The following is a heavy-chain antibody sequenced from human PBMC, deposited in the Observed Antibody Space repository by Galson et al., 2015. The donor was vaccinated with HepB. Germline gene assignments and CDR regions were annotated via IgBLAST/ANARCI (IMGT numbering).Heavy chain of an antibody. D-gene: IGHD2-8*01. Sequence: CAISGDSVSSDTAAWNWIRQSPSRGLEWLGRTFYRSKWYSEYAVSVKSRITISPDTPKNQLSLQLSSVTPEDTAVYYCARVSKGFGYCTTTTCNAFNSWGQGTLVTVSS. CDR2: TFYRSKWYS. J-gene: IGHJ4*02. CDR3: ARVSKGFGYCTTTTCNAFNS. V-gene: IGHV6-1*01. CDR1: GDSVSSDTAA.